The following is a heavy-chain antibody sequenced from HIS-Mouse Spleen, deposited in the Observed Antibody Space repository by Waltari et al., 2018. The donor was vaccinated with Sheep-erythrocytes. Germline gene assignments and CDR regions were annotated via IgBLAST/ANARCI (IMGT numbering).Heavy chain of an antibody. CDR2: ISSDSSYI. J-gene: IGHJ4*02. V-gene: IGHV3-21*01. CDR1: GFTFSSYS. CDR3: ARVASGATFDY. D-gene: IGHD1-26*01. Sequence: EVQLVESGGGLVKPGGSLRLSCAASGFTFSSYSMNWVRQAPGKGLEWVSSISSDSSYIYYADSVKGRFTISRDNAKNSLYLQMNSLRAEDTAVYYCARVASGATFDYWGQGTLFTVSS.